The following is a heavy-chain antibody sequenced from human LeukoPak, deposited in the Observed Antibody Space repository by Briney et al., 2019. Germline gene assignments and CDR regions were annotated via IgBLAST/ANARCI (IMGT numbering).Heavy chain of an antibody. CDR3: ASRGGTRLYYYYIDV. D-gene: IGHD2-15*01. J-gene: IGHJ6*03. CDR1: GFILSNYW. V-gene: IGHV3-7*01. Sequence: GGSLRLSCAASGFILSNYWMGWVRRAPGKGLEWVANINQDGSEKHYVDFLKGRFTISRDNANNSLYLEMNNLSAEDTAVYYCASRGGTRLYYYYIDVWGKGTTVTVSS. CDR2: INQDGSEK.